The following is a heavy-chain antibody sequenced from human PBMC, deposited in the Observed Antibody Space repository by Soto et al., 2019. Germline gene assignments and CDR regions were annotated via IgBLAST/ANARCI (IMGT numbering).Heavy chain of an antibody. CDR3: ARVASSGWYYFSY. Sequence: QVQLVQSGAEVKKPGSSVKVSCKASGGTFSSYAISWVRQAPGQGLEWMGGIIPIFGTANYAQKLQGRVTISTYESTSKAYRELSSLRSEDTAVYSCARVASSGWYYFSYWGQGTLVTFSS. CDR2: IIPIFGTA. V-gene: IGHV1-69*01. J-gene: IGHJ4*02. D-gene: IGHD6-19*01. CDR1: GGTFSSYA.